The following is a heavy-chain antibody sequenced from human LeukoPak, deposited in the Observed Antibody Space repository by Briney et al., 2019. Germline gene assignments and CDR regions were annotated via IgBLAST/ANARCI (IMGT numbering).Heavy chain of an antibody. CDR1: GGSISSGDYY. V-gene: IGHV4-61*08. Sequence: SETLSLTCTVSGGSISSGDYYWSWIRQPPGKGLEWTGYIYYSGSTNYNPSLKSRVTISVDTSKNQFSLKLSSVTAADTAVYYCAREDLDYGGNSRWRNWFDPWGQGTLVTVSS. CDR2: IYYSGST. CDR3: AREDLDYGGNSRWRNWFDP. D-gene: IGHD4-23*01. J-gene: IGHJ5*02.